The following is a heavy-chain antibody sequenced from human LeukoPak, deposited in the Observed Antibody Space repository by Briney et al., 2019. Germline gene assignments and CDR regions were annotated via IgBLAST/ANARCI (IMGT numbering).Heavy chain of an antibody. CDR1: GYTFTGYY. Sequence: ASVKVSCKASGYTFTGYYMHWVRQAPGQGLEWMGWINPNSGGTNYAQKFQGRVTMTRDTSISTAYMELSRLRSDDTAVYYCARSTQLWFGELPPMEYWGQGTLVTASS. CDR3: ARSTQLWFGELPPMEY. V-gene: IGHV1-2*02. CDR2: INPNSGGT. D-gene: IGHD3-10*01. J-gene: IGHJ4*02.